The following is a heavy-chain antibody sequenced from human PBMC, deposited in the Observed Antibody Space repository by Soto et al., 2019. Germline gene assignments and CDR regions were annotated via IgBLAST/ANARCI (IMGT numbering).Heavy chain of an antibody. CDR3: AKDFDQTGWYFDY. J-gene: IGHJ4*02. Sequence: SETLSLTCTVSGGSISSCGYYWSWIRHHPGKGLEWIGYIYYSGSTYYNPSLKGRVTISVDTSKNQFSLKLSSVTAEDTAVYYCAKDFDQTGWYFDYWGQGTLVTVSS. CDR2: IYYSGST. CDR1: GGSISSCGYY. V-gene: IGHV4-31*03. D-gene: IGHD2-15*01.